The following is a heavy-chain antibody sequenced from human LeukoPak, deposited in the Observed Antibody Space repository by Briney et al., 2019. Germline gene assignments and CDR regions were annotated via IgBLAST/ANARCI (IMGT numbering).Heavy chain of an antibody. CDR2: INHSGST. V-gene: IGHV4-34*01. Sequence: SETLSLTCAVYGGSFSGYYWSWLRQPPGKGLEWIGEINHSGSTNYNPSLTSRVTISVDTSKNQFSLKLRSLTAADTAVYYCARAAIVVVVAATWFDPWGQGTLVTVSS. J-gene: IGHJ5*02. CDR3: ARAAIVVVVAATWFDP. D-gene: IGHD2-15*01. CDR1: GGSFSGYY.